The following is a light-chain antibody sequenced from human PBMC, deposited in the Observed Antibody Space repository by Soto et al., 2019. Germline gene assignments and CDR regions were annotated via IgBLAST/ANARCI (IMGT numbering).Light chain of an antibody. Sequence: DIQMTQSPSTLSASVGERVTITCRASQSISTWLAWYQQKPGKAPKLLIHKVSNLQSGVPSRFSGTASGTEFSLTITSLQPDDFATYFCQQYQTYPWTFGQGTKVEIK. CDR2: KVS. CDR1: QSISTW. CDR3: QQYQTYPWT. V-gene: IGKV1-5*03. J-gene: IGKJ1*01.